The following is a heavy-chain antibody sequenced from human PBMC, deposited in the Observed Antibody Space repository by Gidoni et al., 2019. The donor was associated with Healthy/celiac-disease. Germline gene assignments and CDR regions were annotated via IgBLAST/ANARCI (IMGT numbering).Heavy chain of an antibody. CDR2: ISYDGSNK. CDR3: ATLGQGGVIVRDFDY. D-gene: IGHD3-16*02. V-gene: IGHV3-30*03. CDR1: GFTFRSYG. J-gene: IGHJ4*02. Sequence: QVQLVESGGGVVQRGRSLRLSWSASGFTFRSYGMHWVRQAPGKGLEWVAVISYDGSNKYYADSVKGRFTISRDNSKNTLYLQMNSLRAEDTAVYYCATLGQGGVIVRDFDYWGQGTLVTVSS.